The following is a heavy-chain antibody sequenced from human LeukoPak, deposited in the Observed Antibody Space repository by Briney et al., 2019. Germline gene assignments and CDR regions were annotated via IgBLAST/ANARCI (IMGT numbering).Heavy chain of an antibody. D-gene: IGHD5-24*01. CDR2: IIPIFGTA. Sequence: ASVKVSCKAPGGTFSSYAISWVRQAPGQGLEWMGGIIPIFGTANYAQKFQGRVTITADESTSTAYMELSSLRSEDTAVYYCARDSVRDGYNYYFDYWGQGTLVTVSS. J-gene: IGHJ4*02. CDR1: GGTFSSYA. V-gene: IGHV1-69*13. CDR3: ARDSVRDGYNYYFDY.